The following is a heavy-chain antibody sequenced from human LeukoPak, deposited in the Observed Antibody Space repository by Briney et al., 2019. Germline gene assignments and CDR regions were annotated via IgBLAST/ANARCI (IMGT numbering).Heavy chain of an antibody. J-gene: IGHJ4*02. D-gene: IGHD6-19*01. CDR3: ARVSGWYTSYYFDY. CDR1: GYTFTSYA. CDR2: INAGNGNT. Sequence: ASVKVSCKASGYTFTSYAMHWVRQAPGQRLEWMGWINAGNGNTKYSQKFQGRVTITRDTSASTAYMELSSLRSEDTAVYYCARVSGWYTSYYFDYWGQGTLVTVSS. V-gene: IGHV1-3*01.